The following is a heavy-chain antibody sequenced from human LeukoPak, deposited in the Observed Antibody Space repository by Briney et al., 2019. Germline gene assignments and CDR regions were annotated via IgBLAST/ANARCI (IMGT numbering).Heavy chain of an antibody. Sequence: GGSLRLSCAASGFTFGSYAMSWVRQAPGKGLEWVSAISGSGGSTYYADSVKGRFTISRDNSKNTLYLQMNSLRAEDTAVYYCAKVGGSGSYYDYYYYGMDVWGQGTTVTVSS. CDR2: ISGSGGST. CDR3: AKVGGSGSYYDYYYYGMDV. D-gene: IGHD3-10*01. J-gene: IGHJ6*02. V-gene: IGHV3-23*01. CDR1: GFTFGSYA.